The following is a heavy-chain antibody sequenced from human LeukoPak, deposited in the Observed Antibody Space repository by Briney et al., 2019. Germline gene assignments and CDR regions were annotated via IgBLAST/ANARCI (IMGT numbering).Heavy chain of an antibody. CDR3: AGFDAFDI. CDR1: GFTFSNYW. Sequence: GGTLRLSCAAYGFTFSNYWMSWVRQAPGKGLEWVANIKQDGSERYYVGSVKGRFTISRDNAKNSLYLQMNSLRAEDTAVYYCAGFDAFDIWGQGTMVTVSS. V-gene: IGHV3-7*04. J-gene: IGHJ3*02. CDR2: IKQDGSER.